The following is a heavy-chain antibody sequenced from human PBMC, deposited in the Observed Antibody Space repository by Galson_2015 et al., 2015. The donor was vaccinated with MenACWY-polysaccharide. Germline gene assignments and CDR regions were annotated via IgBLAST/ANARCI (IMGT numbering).Heavy chain of an antibody. Sequence: SLRLSCAASGLTFSSHWMSWVRQAPGKGLEWVASIKGDGSETYYVESMKGRFTISRDNAKNSLYLQMNSLRVEDTAVYYCATQAWGRFDYWGQGALVTVSS. CDR2: IKGDGSET. J-gene: IGHJ4*02. CDR3: ATQAWGRFDY. D-gene: IGHD7-27*01. V-gene: IGHV3-7*03. CDR1: GLTFSSHW.